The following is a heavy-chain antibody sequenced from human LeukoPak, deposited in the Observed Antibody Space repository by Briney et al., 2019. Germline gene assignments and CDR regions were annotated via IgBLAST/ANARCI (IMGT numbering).Heavy chain of an antibody. Sequence: SVQVSCKASGGTFSSYAISWVRQAPGKGLEWMGRIIPIFRTANYAQKFQGRVTITTDESTSTACMELRSLRSEDTAVYYCARSAAVRQLDYWGQGTLVTVSS. V-gene: IGHV1-69*05. CDR3: ARSAAVRQLDY. CDR1: GGTFSSYA. D-gene: IGHD5-18*01. CDR2: IIPIFRTA. J-gene: IGHJ4*02.